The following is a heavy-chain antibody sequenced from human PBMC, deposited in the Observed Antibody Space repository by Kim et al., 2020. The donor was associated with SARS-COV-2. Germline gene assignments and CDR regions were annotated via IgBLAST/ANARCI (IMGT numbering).Heavy chain of an antibody. V-gene: IGHV3-33*01. CDR2: IWYDGSTK. Sequence: GGSLRLSCAASGFTFSSYGMHWVRQAPGKGLEWVAVIWYDGSTKYYADPVKGRFTISRDNSKNTLYLQMNSLRAEDTAVYYCARAPAALDDAFDIWGQGTMGTVSP. J-gene: IGHJ3*02. CDR3: ARAPAALDDAFDI. CDR1: GFTFSSYG. D-gene: IGHD2-2*01.